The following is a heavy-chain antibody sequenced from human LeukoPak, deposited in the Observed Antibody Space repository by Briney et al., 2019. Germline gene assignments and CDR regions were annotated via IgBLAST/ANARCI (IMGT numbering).Heavy chain of an antibody. V-gene: IGHV1-2*04. J-gene: IGHJ3*02. CDR3: AREGYSGYDGAFDI. Sequence: ASVTVSCKASGYTFTGYYMHWVRQAPGQGLEWMGWINPNSGGTNYAQKFQGWVTMTRDTSISTAYMELSRLRSGDTAVYYCAREGYSGYDGAFDIWGQGTMVTVSS. CDR1: GYTFTGYY. CDR2: INPNSGGT. D-gene: IGHD5-12*01.